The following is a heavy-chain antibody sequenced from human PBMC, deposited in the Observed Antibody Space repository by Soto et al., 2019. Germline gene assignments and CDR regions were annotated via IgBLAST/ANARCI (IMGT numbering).Heavy chain of an antibody. CDR1: GGSVNSGGYY. D-gene: IGHD3-16*01. Sequence: QVQLQESGPGLVKPSQTLSLTCTDSGGSVNSGGYYWSWVRQHPGKGLECIGHIYFSGGTSYTPSLQSRISISLDTSKNQFSLKVTSVTAADTAVYYCARYVAWGKFDSWGQGTLVAVTS. CDR2: IYFSGGT. V-gene: IGHV4-31*03. J-gene: IGHJ5*01. CDR3: ARYVAWGKFDS.